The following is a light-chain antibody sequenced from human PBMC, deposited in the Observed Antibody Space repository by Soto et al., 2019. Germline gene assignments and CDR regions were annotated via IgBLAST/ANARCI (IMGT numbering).Light chain of an antibody. CDR2: SAS. CDR3: MQARQTPFT. J-gene: IGKJ3*01. Sequence: DIVMTQSPLSLPVTPGEPASISCTSSQSLLYIDGYNYLDWYLQKPGQPPKLLIYSASNRASGVPARFSGSGSGTDFTLKSSRVEAEDVGVYFCMQARQTPFTFGPGTKVDIK. CDR1: QSLLYIDGYNY. V-gene: IGKV2-28*01.